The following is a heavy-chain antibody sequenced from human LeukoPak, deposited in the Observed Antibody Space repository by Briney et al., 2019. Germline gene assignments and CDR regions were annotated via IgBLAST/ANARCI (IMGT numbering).Heavy chain of an antibody. V-gene: IGHV4-4*07. Sequence: PSETLSLTCTVSGGSMRSYYWSWIRQPAGKGLEWIGRIYSSGSTNYNPSLKSRVTMSVDTSKNQFSLNLSSLTAADTAFYYCARESYSSGWYKDYWGQGILVTVSS. J-gene: IGHJ4*02. CDR2: IYSSGST. D-gene: IGHD6-19*01. CDR1: GGSMRSYY. CDR3: ARESYSSGWYKDY.